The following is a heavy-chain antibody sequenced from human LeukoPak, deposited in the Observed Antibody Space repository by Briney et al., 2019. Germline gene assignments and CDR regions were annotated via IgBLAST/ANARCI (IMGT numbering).Heavy chain of an antibody. D-gene: IGHD3-9*01. CDR1: GFTFSSYA. V-gene: IGHV3-30-3*01. J-gene: IGHJ4*02. CDR2: ISYDGSNK. CDR3: AGGRYFDCLFFDY. Sequence: GGSLRLSCAASGFTFSSYAMHWVRQAPGKGLEWVAVISYDGSNKYYADSVKGRFTISRDNSKNTLYLQMNSLRAEDTAVYYCAGGRYFDCLFFDYWGQGTLVTVSS.